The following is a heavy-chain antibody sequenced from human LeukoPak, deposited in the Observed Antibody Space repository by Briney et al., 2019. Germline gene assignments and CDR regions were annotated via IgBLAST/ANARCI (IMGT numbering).Heavy chain of an antibody. CDR3: AKDGIAAAQYYYYYMDV. D-gene: IGHD6-13*01. CDR2: ISGSGGNT. Sequence: GGSLRLSCGASGFTFSSYGMSWVRQAPGKGLEWVSAISGSGGNTYYADSVKGRFTISRDNSKNTLYLQMNSLRAEDTAVYYCAKDGIAAAQYYYYYMDVWGKGTTVTVSS. V-gene: IGHV3-23*01. J-gene: IGHJ6*03. CDR1: GFTFSSYG.